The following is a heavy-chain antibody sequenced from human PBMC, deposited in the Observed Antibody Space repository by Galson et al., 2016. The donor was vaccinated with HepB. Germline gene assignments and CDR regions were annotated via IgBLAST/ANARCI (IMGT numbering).Heavy chain of an antibody. J-gene: IGHJ3*01. CDR1: GFTFSNYP. D-gene: IGHD3-16*01. CDR2: ISGSGNSP. V-gene: IGHV3-23*01. CDR3: VTAHGQGWIYASGAFDV. Sequence: SLRLSCAASGFTFSNYPMAWVRPAPGQGLDWLSGISGSGNSPYYADSVQGRFTISRDNSKNSLFLQMDSLGAEDTALYYCVTAHGQGWIYASGAFDVWGQGTLVAVSS.